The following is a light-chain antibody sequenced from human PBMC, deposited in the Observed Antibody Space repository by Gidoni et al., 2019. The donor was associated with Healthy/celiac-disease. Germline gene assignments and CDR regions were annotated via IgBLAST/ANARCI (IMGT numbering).Light chain of an antibody. Sequence: SVLTQPPSASGTPGQRVTISCSGSSPNIGSNTVNWYQQLPGTAPKLLIYSNNQRPSGVPDRFSGSKSGTSASLAISGLQSEDEADYYCAAWDDSLNGPGVFGGGTKLTVL. CDR2: SNN. CDR1: SPNIGSNT. V-gene: IGLV1-44*01. J-gene: IGLJ2*01. CDR3: AAWDDSLNGPGV.